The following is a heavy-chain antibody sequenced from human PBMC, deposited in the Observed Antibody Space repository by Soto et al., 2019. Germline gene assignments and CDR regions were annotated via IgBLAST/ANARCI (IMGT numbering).Heavy chain of an antibody. Sequence: EVQVVESGGGLVQPGGSLRLSCAASGFSFINYEMIWVRQAPGKGLEWVSDISGSGTTIYYADSVKGRFAISRDNAKNALYLQMDSLRAEDTAVYYCARLGSYGIDYWGQGTLVTVSS. CDR1: GFSFINYE. J-gene: IGHJ4*02. D-gene: IGHD1-26*01. V-gene: IGHV3-48*03. CDR3: ARLGSYGIDY. CDR2: ISGSGTTI.